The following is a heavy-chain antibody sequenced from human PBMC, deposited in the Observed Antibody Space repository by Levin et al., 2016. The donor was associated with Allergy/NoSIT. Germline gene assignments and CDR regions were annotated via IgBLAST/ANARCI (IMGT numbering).Heavy chain of an antibody. V-gene: IGHV3-64D*06. J-gene: IGHJ4*02. D-gene: IGHD3-10*01. CDR2: ISSNGGST. Sequence: GGSLRLSCSASGFTFSSYAMHWVRQAPGKGLEYVSAISSNGGSTYYADSVKGRFTISRDNSKNTLYLQMSSLRAEDTAVYYCVKVSSALLLWFGGFDYWGQGTLVTVSS. CDR3: VKVSSALLLWFGGFDY. CDR1: GFTFSSYA.